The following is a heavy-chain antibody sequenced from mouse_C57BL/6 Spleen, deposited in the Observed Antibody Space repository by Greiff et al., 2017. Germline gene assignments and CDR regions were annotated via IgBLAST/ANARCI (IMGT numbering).Heavy chain of an antibody. CDR1: GYTFTSYW. CDR2: IYPGSGST. CDR3: ARGHYGSSYYFDY. D-gene: IGHD1-1*01. Sequence: QVHVKQPGAELVKPGASVKMSCKASGYTFTSYWITWVKQRPGQGLEWIGDIYPGSGSTNYNEKFKSKATLTVDTSSSTAYMQLSSLTSEDSAVYYCARGHYGSSYYFDYWGQGTTLTVSS. J-gene: IGHJ2*01. V-gene: IGHV1-55*01.